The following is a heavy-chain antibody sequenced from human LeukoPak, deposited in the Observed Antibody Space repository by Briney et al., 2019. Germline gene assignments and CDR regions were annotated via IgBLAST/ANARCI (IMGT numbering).Heavy chain of an antibody. CDR2: INSDGIST. CDR1: RFTFSRYW. Sequence: GGSLRLSCAASRFTFSRYWMHWVRQAPGKGLVWVSRINSDGISTSYADSVKGRFTISRDNAKNSLYLQMNSLRAEDTAVYYCAIMTTVTYIDYWGQGTLVTVSS. CDR3: AIMTTVTYIDY. V-gene: IGHV3-74*01. D-gene: IGHD4-17*01. J-gene: IGHJ4*02.